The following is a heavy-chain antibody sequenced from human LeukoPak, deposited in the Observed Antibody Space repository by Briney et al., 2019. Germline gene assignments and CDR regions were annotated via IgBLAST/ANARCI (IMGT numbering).Heavy chain of an antibody. V-gene: IGHV3-74*01. J-gene: IGHJ4*02. Sequence: GGSLRLSCAASGFTFSTYWMHWVRQAPGKGLVWVSGIRGDGSSTIYADSVKGRFTISRDNARNTLYLQVNSLRAEDTAVYYCARDSGGWGFDYWGQGSLVTVSS. D-gene: IGHD6-25*01. CDR3: ARDSGGWGFDY. CDR1: GFTFSTYW. CDR2: IRGDGSST.